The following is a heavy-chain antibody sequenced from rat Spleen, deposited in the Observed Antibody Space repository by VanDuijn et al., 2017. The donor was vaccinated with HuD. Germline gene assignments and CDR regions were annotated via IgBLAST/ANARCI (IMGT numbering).Heavy chain of an antibody. D-gene: IGHD1-8*01. CDR2: ISYEGSST. J-gene: IGHJ2*01. CDR3: ARHRYKRTVAAVDY. CDR1: GFTFSDYY. Sequence: EVQLVESGGGLVQPGRSLKLSCAASGFTFSDYYMAWVRQAPKKGLEWVASISYEGSSTYYGDSVKGRFTVSRDNVESTLYLQMDSLRSEDTATYYCARHRYKRTVAAVDYWGQGVMVTVSS. V-gene: IGHV5-22*01.